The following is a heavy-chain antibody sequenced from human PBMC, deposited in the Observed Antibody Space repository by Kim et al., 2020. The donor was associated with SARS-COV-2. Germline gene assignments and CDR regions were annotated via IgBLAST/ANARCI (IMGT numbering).Heavy chain of an antibody. CDR3: ARDPDKNGWSFFDD. CDR1: GFTFSMYW. Sequence: GGSLRLSCAASGFTFSMYWMHWVRQAPGKGLVWVSRIKGDGRSTAYADSVKGRFTISRDNAKNTLYLQMNSLRAEDTALYYCARDPDKNGWSFFDDWGQGTLVTVSS. CDR2: IKGDGRST. J-gene: IGHJ4*02. D-gene: IGHD6-19*01. V-gene: IGHV3-74*01.